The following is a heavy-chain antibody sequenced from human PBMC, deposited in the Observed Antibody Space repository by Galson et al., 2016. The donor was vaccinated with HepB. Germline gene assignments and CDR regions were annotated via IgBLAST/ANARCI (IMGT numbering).Heavy chain of an antibody. CDR3: ARSLRLYCSGGSCTTSYYGMDV. CDR2: INSDGSST. V-gene: IGHV3-74*01. D-gene: IGHD2-15*01. CDR1: GFTFSSYW. J-gene: IGHJ6*04. Sequence: SLGLSCAASGFTFSSYWMHWVRQAPGKGLVWVSRINSDGSSTSYADSVKGRFTISRDNAKNTLYLQMHRLSAEDTAVYYCARSLRLYCSGGSCTTSYYGMDVWDKGTTVTVSS.